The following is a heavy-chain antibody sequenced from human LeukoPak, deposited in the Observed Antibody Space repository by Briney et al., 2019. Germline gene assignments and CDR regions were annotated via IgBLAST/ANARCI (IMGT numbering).Heavy chain of an antibody. Sequence: ASVKVSCKASGCTFTGYYIHWVRQAPGQGLEWMGWINPSVGSTSYAQKFQGRVTMTRDMSTSTVYMELSSLRSEDTAVYYCARGALYDILTGYSGWFDPWGQGTLVTVSS. D-gene: IGHD3-9*01. V-gene: IGHV1-46*01. J-gene: IGHJ5*02. CDR2: INPSVGST. CDR3: ARGALYDILTGYSGWFDP. CDR1: GCTFTGYY.